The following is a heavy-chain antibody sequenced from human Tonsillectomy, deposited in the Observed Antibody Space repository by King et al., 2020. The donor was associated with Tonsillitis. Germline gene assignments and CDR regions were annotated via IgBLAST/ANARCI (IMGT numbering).Heavy chain of an antibody. J-gene: IGHJ6*03. CDR2: ISDSAGGT. CDR1: GFTFSSFA. D-gene: IGHD3-3*01. Sequence: VQLVESGGGLVQPGGSLRLSCAASGFTFSSFAMTWVRQAPGKGLEWVSSISDSAGGTYYADSVNGRFTISRDNSKNTLYLQVNGLRAEDTAVYYFAKLLRSGYHLYYMDVWGKGTTVTVSS. V-gene: IGHV3-23*04. CDR3: AKLLRSGYHLYYMDV.